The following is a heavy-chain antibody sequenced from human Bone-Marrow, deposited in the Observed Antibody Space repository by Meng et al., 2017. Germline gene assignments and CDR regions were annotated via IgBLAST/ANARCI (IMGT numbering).Heavy chain of an antibody. CDR1: GYKFPDYY. CDR2: INPKSGDT. CDR3: ARDEDISAAGKLFGDY. D-gene: IGHD6-25*01. Sequence: VPRVQSGAEGKKPGASGKVPCKPSGYKFPDYYIHWVRRAPGQGLEWMGRINPKSGDTHYAQKFQARVTMTGDTSISTAYMELSGLRSDDTAMYYCARDEDISAAGKLFGDYWGQGTLVTVSS. V-gene: IGHV1-2*06. J-gene: IGHJ4*02.